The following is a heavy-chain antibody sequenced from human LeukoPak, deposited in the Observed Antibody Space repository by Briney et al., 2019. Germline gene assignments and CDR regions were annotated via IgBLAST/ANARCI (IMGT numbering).Heavy chain of an antibody. CDR3: SPGIVVVVATSDAFDI. D-gene: IGHD2-15*01. CDR2: ISYDGSNK. CDR1: GFTFSSYA. V-gene: IGHV3-30-3*01. J-gene: IGHJ3*02. Sequence: PGGSLRLSCAASGFTFSSYAMHWVRQAPGKGLEWVAVISYDGSNKYYADSVKGRFTISRDNSKNTLYLQMNSLRAEDTAVYYCSPGIVVVVATSDAFDIWGQGIMVTVSS.